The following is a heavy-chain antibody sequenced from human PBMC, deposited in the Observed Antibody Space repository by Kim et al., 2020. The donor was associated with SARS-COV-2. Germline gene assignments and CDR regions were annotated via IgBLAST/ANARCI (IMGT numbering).Heavy chain of an antibody. Sequence: ASVKVSCKASGYTFTSYYMHWVRQAPGQGLDWMGIINPSGGSTSYVQKFQGRVTMTRDTSTSTVYMELSSLRSEDTAVYYCASGPTGSGRYYNHLGYWGQGTLVTVSS. D-gene: IGHD3-10*01. CDR2: INPSGGST. J-gene: IGHJ4*02. CDR3: ASGPTGSGRYYNHLGY. CDR1: GYTFTSYY. V-gene: IGHV1-46*01.